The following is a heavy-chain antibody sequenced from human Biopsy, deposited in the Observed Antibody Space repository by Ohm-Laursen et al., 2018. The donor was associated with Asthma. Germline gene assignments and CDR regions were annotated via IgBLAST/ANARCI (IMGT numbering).Heavy chain of an antibody. CDR2: ISGGGGGT. D-gene: IGHD6-19*01. V-gene: IGHV3-23*01. CDR3: AKDLSKAVGGSSGYYYGMDV. CDR1: GFTFSNYA. Sequence: SLRLSCAAPGFTFSNYAMTWVRQAPGKGLEWVSAISGGGGGTKYADSVKGRFTISRDNSKNTLSLQMSSLRAEDTALYYCAKDLSKAVGGSSGYYYGMDVWGQGTTVTVAS. J-gene: IGHJ6*02.